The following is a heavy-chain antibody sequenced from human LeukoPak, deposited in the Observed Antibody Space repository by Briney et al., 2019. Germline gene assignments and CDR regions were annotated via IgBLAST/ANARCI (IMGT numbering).Heavy chain of an antibody. J-gene: IGHJ6*03. Sequence: SETLSLTCAVSGDSISSSKWGSWVRQSPGKGLEWIGRIYTSGSTTYNPSLKSRVTMSVDTSKNQFSLKLSSVTAADTAVYYCARSPLLGSLEWLLGDYYYMDVWGKGTTVTVSS. CDR1: GDSISSSKW. CDR2: IYTSGST. V-gene: IGHV4-4*02. CDR3: ARSPLLGSLEWLLGDYYYMDV. D-gene: IGHD3-3*01.